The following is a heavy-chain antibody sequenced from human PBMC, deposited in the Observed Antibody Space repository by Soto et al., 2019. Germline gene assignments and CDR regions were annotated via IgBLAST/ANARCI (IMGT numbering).Heavy chain of an antibody. CDR2: IKREADGGTT. Sequence: EVQLVESGGGLVKPGGSLRLACAASGFTLRTAWMNWVRQAPGKGLEWVGGIKREADGGTTDYGVSVRGRFTISRDESQNTLYLQMNSLGTEDTAVYYCATEPYFYDSSGVDVWGQGTTVTVSS. CDR1: GFTLRTAW. J-gene: IGHJ6*02. V-gene: IGHV3-15*07. CDR3: ATEPYFYDSSGVDV.